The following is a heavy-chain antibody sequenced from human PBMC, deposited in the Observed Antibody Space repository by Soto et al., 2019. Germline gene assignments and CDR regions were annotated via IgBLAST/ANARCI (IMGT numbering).Heavy chain of an antibody. CDR1: CSGFISSG. V-gene: IGHV1-58*02. CDR2: IVVASGQT. J-gene: IGHJ6*02. Sequence: SXKVACKASCSGFISSGIQWVRHAHGQRLEWIGWIVVASGQTNYAQNFRGRVAITRDTSTATAYIELTGLTSEDTAVYFCSADRPDIGVGWWVWGQGTTVTVSS. D-gene: IGHD2-15*01. CDR3: SADRPDIGVGWWV.